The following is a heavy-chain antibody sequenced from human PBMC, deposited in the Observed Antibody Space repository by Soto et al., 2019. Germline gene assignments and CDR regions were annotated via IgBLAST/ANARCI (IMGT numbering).Heavy chain of an antibody. CDR1: GYTFSNYG. V-gene: IGHV1-18*01. CDR2: ISLYSDGT. D-gene: IGHD2-2*01. J-gene: IGHJ5*02. CDR3: ATVVPGAEAWFGT. Sequence: QVQLVQSGGEVKRPGASVKVSCKTSGYTFSNYGITWVRQAPGQPLEWLGWISLYSDGTNYAQKFQGRVSMTTDTSTTTADMELRSLRSDDTAVYYCATVVPGAEAWFGTWGQGTLVTVSS.